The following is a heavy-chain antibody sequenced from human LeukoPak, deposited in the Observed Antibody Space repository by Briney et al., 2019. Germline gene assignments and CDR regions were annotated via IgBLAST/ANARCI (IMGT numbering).Heavy chain of an antibody. CDR2: ISGSGGST. J-gene: IGHJ4*02. D-gene: IGHD3-16*01. CDR3: ASGVYDYVWGSKTPPFDY. CDR1: GFTFSSYA. V-gene: IGHV3-23*01. Sequence: GGSLRLSCAASGFTFSSYAMSWVRQAPGKGLEWVSAISGSGGSTYYADSVKGRFTISRDNAKNSLYLQMNSLRAEDTAVYYCASGVYDYVWGSKTPPFDYWGQGTLVTVSS.